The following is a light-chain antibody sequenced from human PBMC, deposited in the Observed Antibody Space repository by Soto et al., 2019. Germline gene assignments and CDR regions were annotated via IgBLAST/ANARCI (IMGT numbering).Light chain of an antibody. Sequence: QSVLTQPPSVSGATEQRVTISCTGSSSNIGAGYDVHWYQQLPGRAPKLLIYGNTNRPSGVPDRFSGSKSGTSASLAITGLQAEDEADYYCLSFDSSLSVVFGGGTKLTVL. CDR1: SSNIGAGYD. CDR3: LSFDSSLSVV. CDR2: GNT. J-gene: IGLJ2*01. V-gene: IGLV1-40*01.